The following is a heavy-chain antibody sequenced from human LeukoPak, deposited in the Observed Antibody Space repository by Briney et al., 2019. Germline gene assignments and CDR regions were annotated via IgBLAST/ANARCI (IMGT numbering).Heavy chain of an antibody. D-gene: IGHD3-10*01. V-gene: IGHV4-30-4*08. Sequence: SQTLSLTCTVSGGSISSGDYYWSWIRQPPGEGLEWIGYIYYSGSTYYNPSLKSRVTISVDTSKNQFSLKLSSVTAADTAVYYCARVPDRGYYYYYMDVWGKGTTVTVSS. CDR1: GGSISSGDYY. J-gene: IGHJ6*03. CDR2: IYYSGST. CDR3: ARVPDRGYYYYYMDV.